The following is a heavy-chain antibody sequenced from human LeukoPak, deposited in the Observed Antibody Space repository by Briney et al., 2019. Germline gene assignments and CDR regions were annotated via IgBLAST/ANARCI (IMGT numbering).Heavy chain of an antibody. D-gene: IGHD3-16*02. Sequence: SETLSLTCAVYGGSFSGYYWSWIRQPPGKGLEWIGEINHSGSTNYNPSLKSRVTISVDTSKNQFSLKLSSVTAADTAVYYCARVYDYVWGSYRSGHYFDYWGQGTLVTVSS. CDR1: GGSFSGYY. CDR2: INHSGST. CDR3: ARVYDYVWGSYRSGHYFDY. V-gene: IGHV4-34*01. J-gene: IGHJ4*02.